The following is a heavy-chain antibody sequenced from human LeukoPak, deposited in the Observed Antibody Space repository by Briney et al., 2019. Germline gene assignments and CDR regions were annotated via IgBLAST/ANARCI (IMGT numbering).Heavy chain of an antibody. Sequence: GGSLRLSCAASGFTVSSNYMSWVRQAPGKGLEWVSVIYSGGSTYYADSVKGRFTISRDNSKNTLYLQMNSLRAEDTAVYYCAKANQGFIVVTRGDYYFDYWGQGTLVTVSS. CDR3: AKANQGFIVVTRGDYYFDY. CDR1: GFTVSSNY. V-gene: IGHV3-53*01. CDR2: IYSGGST. J-gene: IGHJ4*02. D-gene: IGHD3-22*01.